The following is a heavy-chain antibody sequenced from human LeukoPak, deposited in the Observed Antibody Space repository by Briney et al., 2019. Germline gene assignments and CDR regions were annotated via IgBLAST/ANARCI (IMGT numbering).Heavy chain of an antibody. V-gene: IGHV3-11*01. CDR2: ISSSGSTI. CDR3: ARGDYAPFHYYMDV. CDR1: GFTFSDYY. J-gene: IGHJ6*03. Sequence: GGSLRLSCAASGFTFSDYYMSWIRQAPGKGLEWVSYISSSGSTIYYADSVKGRFTISRDNAKNPLYLQMNSLRAEDTAVYYCARGDYAPFHYYMDVWGKGTTVTISS. D-gene: IGHD4-17*01.